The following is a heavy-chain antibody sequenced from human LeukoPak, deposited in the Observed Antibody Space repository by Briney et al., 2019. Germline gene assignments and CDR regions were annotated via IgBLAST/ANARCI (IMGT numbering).Heavy chain of an antibody. CDR1: GGSISSHY. D-gene: IGHD6-19*01. CDR2: IYYSGST. Sequence: PSETLSLTCTVSGGSISSHYWSWIRQPPGKGLEWIGYIYYSGSTNYNPSLKSRVTISVDTSKNQFSLKLSSVTAADTAVYYCARGPSSGWYDYYYYYMDVWGKGTTVTVSS. J-gene: IGHJ6*03. V-gene: IGHV4-59*11. CDR3: ARGPSSGWYDYYYYYMDV.